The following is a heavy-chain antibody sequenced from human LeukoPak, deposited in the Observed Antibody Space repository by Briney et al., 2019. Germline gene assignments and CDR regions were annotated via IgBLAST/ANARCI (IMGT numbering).Heavy chain of an antibody. V-gene: IGHV4-59*01. CDR2: IYYSGST. Sequence: SETLSLTCTVSGGSITSYYWSWIRQPPGKGLEWIGYIYYSGSTNYNPSLKSRVIISVDTSKNQFSLKLSSVTAADTAVYFCARDLDFYLDYWGQGTPVTVSS. CDR3: ARDLDFYLDY. J-gene: IGHJ4*02. CDR1: GGSITSYY. D-gene: IGHD2/OR15-2a*01.